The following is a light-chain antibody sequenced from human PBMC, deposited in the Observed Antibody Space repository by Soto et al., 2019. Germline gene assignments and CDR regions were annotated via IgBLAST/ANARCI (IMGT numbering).Light chain of an antibody. Sequence: EIVLTQSPGTLSLSPGERATLSCRASQSVSSRYLAWYQQKPGQAPRLLISGAFTRATGIPDRFSGSGSGTDFTLTISRLEPEDFAIYYCQQYGPSPQQYGTSPRRTFGGGTKVEIK. J-gene: IGKJ4*01. V-gene: IGKV3-20*01. CDR3: QQYGPSPQQYGTSPRRT. CDR1: QSVSSRY. CDR2: GAF.